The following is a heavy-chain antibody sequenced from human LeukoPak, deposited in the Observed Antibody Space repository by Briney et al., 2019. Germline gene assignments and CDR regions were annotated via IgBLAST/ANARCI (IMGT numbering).Heavy chain of an antibody. CDR3: ARARGGDSLFDY. Sequence: GGSLRLSCAASGFTFSSYWMHWVRQAPGKGLVWVSRIKSDGSSTSYADSVKGRLAISRDNAKNTLYLQMNSLRAEDTAVYYCARARGGDSLFDYWGQGTLGTVSS. CDR2: IKSDGSST. J-gene: IGHJ4*02. CDR1: GFTFSSYW. V-gene: IGHV3-74*01. D-gene: IGHD2-21*02.